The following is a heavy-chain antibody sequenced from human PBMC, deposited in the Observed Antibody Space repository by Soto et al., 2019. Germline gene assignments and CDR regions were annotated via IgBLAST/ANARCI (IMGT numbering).Heavy chain of an antibody. CDR1: CGSISSYY. CDR2: IYYSGST. V-gene: IGHV4-59*01. Sequence: PSETLSLTCTVSCGSISSYYWSWIRQPPGKGLEWIGYIYYSGSTNYNPSLKSRVTISVDTSKNQFSLKLSSVTAADTAVYYCASENYDSSGCFDYWGQGTLVTVSS. J-gene: IGHJ4*02. D-gene: IGHD3-22*01. CDR3: ASENYDSSGCFDY.